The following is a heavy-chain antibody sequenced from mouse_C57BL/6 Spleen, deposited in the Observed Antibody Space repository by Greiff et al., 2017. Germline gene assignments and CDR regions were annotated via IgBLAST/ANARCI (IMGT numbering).Heavy chain of an antibody. CDR3: AREDFDDWYFDV. Sequence: EVQLQESGPGLVKPSQSLSLTCSVTGYSITSGYYWNWIRQFPGNKLEWMGYISYDGSNNYNPSLKNRISITRDTSKNQFFLKLNSVTTEDTATYYCAREDFDDWYFDVWGTGTTVTVSS. J-gene: IGHJ1*03. CDR2: ISYDGSN. V-gene: IGHV3-6*01. CDR1: GYSITSGYY.